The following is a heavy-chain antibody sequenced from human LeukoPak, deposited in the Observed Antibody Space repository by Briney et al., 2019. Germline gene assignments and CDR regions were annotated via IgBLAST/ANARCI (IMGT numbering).Heavy chain of an antibody. Sequence: SETLPLTCTVSGGSISSYCWSWIRQPAGKGLEWIGRIYTSGSTNYNPSLKSRVTMSVDTSKNQFSLKLSSVTAADTAVYYCARDQYYYDSSGYSEFDYWGQGTLVTVSS. CDR3: ARDQYYYDSSGYSEFDY. J-gene: IGHJ4*02. V-gene: IGHV4-4*07. D-gene: IGHD3-22*01. CDR2: IYTSGST. CDR1: GGSISSYC.